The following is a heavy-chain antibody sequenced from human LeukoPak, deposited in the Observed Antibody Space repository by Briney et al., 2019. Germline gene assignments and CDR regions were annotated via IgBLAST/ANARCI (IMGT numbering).Heavy chain of an antibody. CDR1: GYTFTGYY. Sequence: ASVKVSCKASGYTFTGYYMHWVRQAPGQGLEWMGWINPNSGGTNYAQKFQGRVTMTRDTSISTAYMELRSLRSDDTAVYYCARDMLSGNADYWGQGTLVTVSS. CDR3: ARDMLSGNADY. V-gene: IGHV1-2*02. J-gene: IGHJ4*02. D-gene: IGHD1-26*01. CDR2: INPNSGGT.